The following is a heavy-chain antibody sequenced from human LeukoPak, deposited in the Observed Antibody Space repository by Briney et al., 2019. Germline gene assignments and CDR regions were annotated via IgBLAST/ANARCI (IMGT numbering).Heavy chain of an antibody. Sequence: SETLSLTCAVYGGSFSGYYWSWIRQPPGKGLEWIGEINHSGSTNYNPSLKSRVTISVDTSKNQFSLKLSSVTAADTAVYYCARDCNGSGSYAAFDIWGQGTTVTVSS. D-gene: IGHD3-10*01. CDR2: INHSGST. V-gene: IGHV4-34*01. CDR3: ARDCNGSGSYAAFDI. J-gene: IGHJ3*02. CDR1: GGSFSGYY.